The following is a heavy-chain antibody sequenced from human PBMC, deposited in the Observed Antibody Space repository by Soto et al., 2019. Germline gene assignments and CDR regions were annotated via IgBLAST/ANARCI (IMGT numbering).Heavy chain of an antibody. Sequence: ASVKVSCKASGYTFTGYYMHWVRQAPGQGLEWMGWINPNSGGTNYAQKFQGWVTMTRDTSISTAYMELSRLRSDDTAVYYCARGGYDFWSGYGNPTNYYYYMDVWGKGTTVTVSS. J-gene: IGHJ6*03. CDR1: GYTFTGYY. D-gene: IGHD3-3*01. CDR3: ARGGYDFWSGYGNPTNYYYYMDV. CDR2: INPNSGGT. V-gene: IGHV1-2*04.